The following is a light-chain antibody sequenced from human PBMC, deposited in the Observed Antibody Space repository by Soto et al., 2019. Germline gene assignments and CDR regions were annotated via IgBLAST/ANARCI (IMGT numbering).Light chain of an antibody. J-gene: IGKJ2*01. CDR1: QSVSSSY. V-gene: IGKV3-20*01. Sequence: EIVLTQSPGTLSLSPGERATLSCRASQSVSSSYLAWYQQTPGQGPRLLIYDASSRATGIPDRFSGSGSGTDFTLTISRLEPEDFAVYHCQQYGNSPPAFGQGTKLQIK. CDR3: QQYGNSPPA. CDR2: DAS.